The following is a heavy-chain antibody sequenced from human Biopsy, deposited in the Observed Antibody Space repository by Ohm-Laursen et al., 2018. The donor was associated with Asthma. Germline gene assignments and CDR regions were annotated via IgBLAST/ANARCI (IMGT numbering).Heavy chain of an antibody. CDR2: ISKDASTQ. CDR3: VRDGTDDAFDI. J-gene: IGHJ3*02. D-gene: IGHD1-1*01. Sequence: SLRLSCTASGFSFSNFAIHWVRQAPGKGLEWVGVISKDASTQDYADSVKGRFTMARDNSKNTLDLRTNSLREEDTAVYYCVRDGTDDAFDIWGQGTVVSVSS. V-gene: IGHV3-30*01. CDR1: GFSFSNFA.